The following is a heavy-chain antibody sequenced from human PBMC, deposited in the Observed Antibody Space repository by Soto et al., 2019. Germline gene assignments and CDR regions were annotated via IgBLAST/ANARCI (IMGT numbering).Heavy chain of an antibody. V-gene: IGHV1-69*12. CDR2: IIPIFGTA. D-gene: IGHD2-8*01. CDR1: GGTFSSYA. CDR3: ACTVSNYYYYGMDV. Sequence: QVQLVQSGAEVKKPGSSVKVSCKASGGTFSSYAISWVRQAPGQGLEWMGGIIPIFGTADYAQKFQGRVTITGDETTSTAYMELSSLRSEATDVYYCACTVSNYYYYGMDVWGQGTTVTVSS. J-gene: IGHJ6*02.